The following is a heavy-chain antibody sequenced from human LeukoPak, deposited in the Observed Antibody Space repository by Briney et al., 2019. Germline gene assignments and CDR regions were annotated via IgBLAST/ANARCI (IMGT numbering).Heavy chain of an antibody. CDR2: IYTSGST. CDR3: ARSAPYGGNSRRAFDI. V-gene: IGHV4-4*09. Sequence: SETLSLTCTVSGGSIGSYYWSWIRQPPGKGLEWIGYIYTSGSTNYNPSLKSRVTISVDTSKNQFSLKLSSVTAADTAVYYCARSAPYGGNSRRAFDIWGQGAMVTVSS. J-gene: IGHJ3*02. CDR1: GGSIGSYY. D-gene: IGHD4-23*01.